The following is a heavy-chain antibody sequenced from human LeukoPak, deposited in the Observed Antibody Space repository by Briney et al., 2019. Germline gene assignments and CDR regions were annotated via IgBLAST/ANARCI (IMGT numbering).Heavy chain of an antibody. V-gene: IGHV4-59*12. D-gene: IGHD6-19*01. CDR3: AAGWGIDSFDF. J-gene: IGHJ3*01. CDR1: GGSISSYY. CDR2: IYYTGNT. Sequence: SETLSLTRAVSGGSISSYYWTWIRQPPGKRLEWIGFIYYTGNTNSNPSLKSRVIISLETSKNQFSLKLNSVTAADTAVYFCAAGWGIDSFDFWGHGTMVIVSS.